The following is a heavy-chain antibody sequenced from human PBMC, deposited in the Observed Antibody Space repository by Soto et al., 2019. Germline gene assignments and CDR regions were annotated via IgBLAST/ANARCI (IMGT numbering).Heavy chain of an antibody. J-gene: IGHJ4*02. D-gene: IGHD6-6*01. CDR3: AKRSLKYSSSSVEINGYFDY. CDR1: GFTFSSYA. CDR2: ISGSGGST. V-gene: IGHV3-23*01. Sequence: EVQLLESGGGLVQPGGSLRLSCAASGFTFSSYAMSWVRQAPGKGLEWVSAISGSGGSTYYADSVKGRFTISRDISRNTLYLKMNSLRAEDTAVYYCAKRSLKYSSSSVEINGYFDYWGQGTLVTVSS.